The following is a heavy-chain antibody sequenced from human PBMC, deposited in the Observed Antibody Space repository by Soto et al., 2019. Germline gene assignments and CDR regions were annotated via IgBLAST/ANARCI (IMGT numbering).Heavy chain of an antibody. V-gene: IGHV1-69*06. Sequence: QVQLVQSGAEVKKPGSSVKVSCKASGGTFNSYALTWVRQAPGHGLEWMGGIIPIFRSTNYAQKFQGRVTITANRSTSTAYMELSSLGSADTAVYYCARVRQPAYGSGWRSLYWYLVPGGCGTLVTVTS. D-gene: IGHD6-19*01. J-gene: IGHJ2*01. CDR2: IIPIFRST. CDR1: GGTFNSYA. CDR3: ARVRQPAYGSGWRSLYWYLVP.